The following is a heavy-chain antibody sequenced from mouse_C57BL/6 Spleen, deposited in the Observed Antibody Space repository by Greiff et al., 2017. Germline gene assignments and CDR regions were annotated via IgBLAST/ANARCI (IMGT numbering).Heavy chain of an antibody. CDR3: ARSQTAQAWFAY. D-gene: IGHD3-2*02. CDR2: INPSNGGT. V-gene: IGHV1-53*01. J-gene: IGHJ3*01. CDR1: GYTFTSYW. Sequence: QVHVKQPGTELVKPGASVKLSCKASGYTFTSYWMHWVKQRPGQGLEWIGNINPSNGGTNYNEKFKSKATLTVDKSSSTAYMQLSSLTSEDSAVYYCARSQTAQAWFAYWGQGTLVTVSA.